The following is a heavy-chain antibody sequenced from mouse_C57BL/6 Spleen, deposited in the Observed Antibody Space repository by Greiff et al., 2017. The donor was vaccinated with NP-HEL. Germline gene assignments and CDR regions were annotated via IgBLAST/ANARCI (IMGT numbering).Heavy chain of an antibody. CDR2: IDPSDSYT. Sequence: VQLQQPGAELVKPGASVKLSCKASGCTFTSYWMQWVKQRPGQGLEWIGEIDPSDSYTNYNQKFKGKATLTVDTSSRTAYMQRSSLTSADSAVYYCARSSSYTWYFDVWGTGTTVTVSS. V-gene: IGHV1-50*01. CDR1: GCTFTSYW. D-gene: IGHD2-10*01. J-gene: IGHJ1*03. CDR3: ARSSSYTWYFDV.